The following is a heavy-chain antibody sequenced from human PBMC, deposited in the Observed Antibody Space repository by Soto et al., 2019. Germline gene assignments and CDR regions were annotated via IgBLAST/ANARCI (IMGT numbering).Heavy chain of an antibody. CDR2: IRASGQLI. J-gene: IGHJ3*01. CDR1: GFTFSSSE. CDR3: ARRASR. D-gene: IGHD1-26*01. V-gene: IGHV3-48*03. Sequence: EVQLVESGGGLVQPGGSLRLSCAVSGFTFSSSEMYWVRQAPGKGLEWISYIRASGQLIFYADSVKGRFTISRDNANNSLFPQMNSLRAEDTDVYYCARRASRWGQGTMVTVSS.